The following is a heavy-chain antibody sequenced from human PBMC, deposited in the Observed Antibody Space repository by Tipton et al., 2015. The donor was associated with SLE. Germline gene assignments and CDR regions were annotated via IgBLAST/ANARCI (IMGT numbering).Heavy chain of an antibody. CDR2: IFYSGGT. V-gene: IGHV4-59*08. CDR3: ARHGGRFLDY. J-gene: IGHJ4*02. Sequence: TLSLTCTVSGASMTNNYWSWIRQPPGQGLEWTGYIFYSGGTNYSPSLNGRVTISIDTSKNQFSLRLSSVTAADTALYYCARHGGRFLDYWGRGTLVSVSS. D-gene: IGHD3-16*01. CDR1: GASMTNNY.